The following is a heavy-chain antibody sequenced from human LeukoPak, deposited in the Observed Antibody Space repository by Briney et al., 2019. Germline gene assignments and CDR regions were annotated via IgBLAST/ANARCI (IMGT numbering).Heavy chain of an antibody. D-gene: IGHD5-24*01. CDR3: ARHSRRWLQFSGYYYGMDV. CDR2: IYSGDSDT. J-gene: IGHJ6*02. Sequence: GESLKISCKGSGYSFTSYWIGWVRQMPGKGLEWMGIIYSGDSDTRYSPSFQGQVTISADKSISTAYLQWSSLKASDTAMYYCARHSRRWLQFSGYYYGMDVWGQGTTVTVSS. CDR1: GYSFTSYW. V-gene: IGHV5-51*01.